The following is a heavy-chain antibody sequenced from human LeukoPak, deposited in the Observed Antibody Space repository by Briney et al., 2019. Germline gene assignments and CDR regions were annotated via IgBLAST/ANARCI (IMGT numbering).Heavy chain of an antibody. CDR1: GFTFSSYA. CDR3: ANILYYDSSGYYQHYFDY. CDR2: ISGSGGST. Sequence: GGSLRLSCAASGFTFSSYAMSWVRQAPGKGLEWVSAISGSGGSTYYADSVKGRFTISRDNSKNTLYLQMNSLRAEDTAVYYCANILYYDSSGYYQHYFDYWGQGTLVTVSS. J-gene: IGHJ4*02. D-gene: IGHD3-22*01. V-gene: IGHV3-23*01.